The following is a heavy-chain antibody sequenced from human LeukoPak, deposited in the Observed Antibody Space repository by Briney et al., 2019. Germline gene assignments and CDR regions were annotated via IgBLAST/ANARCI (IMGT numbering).Heavy chain of an antibody. D-gene: IGHD5-18*01. CDR2: IWYDGSNK. CDR3: ARDGSLRLWRYFDY. CDR1: GYTFSSYG. V-gene: IGHV3-33*01. J-gene: IGHJ4*02. Sequence: GGSLRLSCAASGYTFSSYGMHWVRQAPGKGLEWVAVIWYDGSNKYYADSVKGRFTISRDNSKNTLYLQMNSLRAEDTAVYYCARDGSLRLWRYFDYWGQGTLVTLSS.